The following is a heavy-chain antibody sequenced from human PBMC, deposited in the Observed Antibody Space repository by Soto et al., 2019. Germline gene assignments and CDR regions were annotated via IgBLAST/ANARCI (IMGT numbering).Heavy chain of an antibody. D-gene: IGHD6-19*01. CDR3: ARRGIAVAAYYYYGMDV. Sequence: PGESLKISCKGSGYSFTSYWISWVRQMPGKGLEWMGRIDPSDSYTNYSPSFQGHVTISADKSISTAYLQWSSLKASDTAMYYCARRGIAVAAYYYYGMDVWGQGNTVTVSS. CDR1: GYSFTSYW. V-gene: IGHV5-10-1*01. CDR2: IDPSDSYT. J-gene: IGHJ6*02.